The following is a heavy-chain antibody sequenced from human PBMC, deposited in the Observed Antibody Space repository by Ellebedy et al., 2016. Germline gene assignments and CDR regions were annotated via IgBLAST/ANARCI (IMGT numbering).Heavy chain of an antibody. CDR1: GFTFSSYR. J-gene: IGHJ2*01. Sequence: GESLKISXAASGFTFSSYRMNWVRQAPGKGLEWVSFIGTSSRPIYHADSVKGRFTASRDDAKNSLYLQMNSLRAEDTAVYYCVRDLVASGGDWYFDVWGRGTLVTVSS. V-gene: IGHV3-48*04. CDR3: VRDLVASGGDWYFDV. CDR2: IGTSSRPI. D-gene: IGHD2-15*01.